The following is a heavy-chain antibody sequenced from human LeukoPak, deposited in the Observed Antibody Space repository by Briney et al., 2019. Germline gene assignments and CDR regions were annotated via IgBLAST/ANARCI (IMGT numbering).Heavy chain of an antibody. D-gene: IGHD5-12*01. Sequence: SETLSLTCAVYGGSFSGYYWSWIRQPPGKGLEWIGEINHSGSTNYNPSLKSRVTISVDTSKNQFSLKLSSVTAADTAVYYCARRTAKCYSGYDLHYWGQGTLVTVSS. J-gene: IGHJ4*02. CDR2: INHSGST. CDR1: GGSFSGYY. CDR3: ARRTAKCYSGYDLHY. V-gene: IGHV4-34*01.